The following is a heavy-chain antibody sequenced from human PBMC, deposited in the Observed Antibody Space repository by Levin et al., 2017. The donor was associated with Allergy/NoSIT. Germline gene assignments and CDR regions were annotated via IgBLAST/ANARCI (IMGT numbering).Heavy chain of an antibody. CDR1: GFTVSSNY. D-gene: IGHD4-17*01. CDR3: AREGAVTRSGDPDWYFDL. Sequence: GGSLRLSCAASGFTVSSNYMSWVRQAPGKGLEWVSVIYSGGSTYYADSVKGRFTISRDNSKNTLYLQMNSLRAEDTAVYYCAREGAVTRSGDPDWYFDLWGRGTLVTVSS. CDR2: IYSGGST. V-gene: IGHV3-66*02. J-gene: IGHJ2*01.